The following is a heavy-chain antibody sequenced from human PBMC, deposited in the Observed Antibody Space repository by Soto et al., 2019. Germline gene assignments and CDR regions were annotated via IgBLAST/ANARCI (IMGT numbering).Heavy chain of an antibody. CDR2: ISWNSGSI. D-gene: IGHD3-16*01. Sequence: HPGGSLRLSCAASGFTFDDYAMHWVRQAPGKGLEWVSGISWNSGSIGYADSVKGRFTISRDNAKNSLYLQMNSLRTEDTALYYCAKVRVMDYHHGMDVWGQGTTVT. V-gene: IGHV3-9*01. CDR3: AKVRVMDYHHGMDV. CDR1: GFTFDDYA. J-gene: IGHJ6*02.